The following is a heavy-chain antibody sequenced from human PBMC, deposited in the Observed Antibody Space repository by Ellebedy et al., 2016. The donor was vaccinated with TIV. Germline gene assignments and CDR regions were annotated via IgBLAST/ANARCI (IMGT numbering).Heavy chain of an antibody. CDR1: GYTFTKNG. CDR3: ARERLYGDYLY. CDR2: INAYNGDT. D-gene: IGHD4-17*01. J-gene: IGHJ4*02. Sequence: ASVQVSCXASGYTFTKNGVVWVRQPPGQGLEWMGWINAYNGDTNYAQRLQGRVTMTTDTSTSTAYMELRSLRSDDTAVYYCARERLYGDYLYWGQGTLVTVSS. V-gene: IGHV1-18*01.